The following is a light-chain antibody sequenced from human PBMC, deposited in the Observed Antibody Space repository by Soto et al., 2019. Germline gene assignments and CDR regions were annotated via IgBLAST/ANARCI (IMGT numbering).Light chain of an antibody. CDR3: QHSYSTPYT. V-gene: IGKV1-39*01. CDR1: ESISTY. J-gene: IGKJ2*01. Sequence: DIQMTQSPSSLSASVGDRVTITCRASESISTYLNWYQQKPGKAPKLLIFSASTLQSGVPSRIIGSGSGTDFTLTISSLQPDDFSTYYCQHSYSTPYTFGLGTKLEIK. CDR2: SAS.